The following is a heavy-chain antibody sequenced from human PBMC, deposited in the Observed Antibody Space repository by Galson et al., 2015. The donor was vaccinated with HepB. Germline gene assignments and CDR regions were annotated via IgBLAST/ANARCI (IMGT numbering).Heavy chain of an antibody. CDR3: ARDPLAVAGKDWYFDL. D-gene: IGHD6-19*01. Sequence: CAISGDSVSSNSAAWDWIRQSPSRGLEWLGRTYYRSKWFSDYADSVKSRITIHPDTSKNQFSLQLTSVTPDDTAVYYCARDPLAVAGKDWYFDLRGRGTLVTVSS. CDR1: GDSVSSNSAA. CDR2: TYYRSKWFS. V-gene: IGHV6-1*01. J-gene: IGHJ2*01.